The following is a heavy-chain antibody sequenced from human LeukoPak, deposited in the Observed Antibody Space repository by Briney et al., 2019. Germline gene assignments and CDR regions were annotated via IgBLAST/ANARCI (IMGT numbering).Heavy chain of an antibody. V-gene: IGHV3-23*01. Sequence: PGGSLRLSCAASGFTFSSYAMSWVRQAPGKGLEWVSGISASGGDTYYADSVKGRFTISRDNSKNTLYLQMNSLRAEDMAVYYCAKGASGYSGLGDFDYWGQGTLVTVSS. CDR1: GFTFSSYA. CDR3: AKGASGYSGLGDFDY. J-gene: IGHJ4*02. CDR2: ISASGGDT. D-gene: IGHD5-12*01.